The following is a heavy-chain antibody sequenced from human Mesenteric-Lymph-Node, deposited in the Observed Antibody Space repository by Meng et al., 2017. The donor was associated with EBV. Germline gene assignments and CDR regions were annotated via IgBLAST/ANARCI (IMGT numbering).Heavy chain of an antibody. J-gene: IGHJ5*02. CDR2: IRSDGSST. CDR1: GLGLSPSW. V-gene: IGHV3-74*01. CDR3: ARDVLDP. Sequence: VQLVDPGGGLVQPGGSLGLSCETSGLGLSPSWLHWGRQAPGKGLVWFSRIRSDGSSTDYPDTVKGRFTISRDNAKNTVYWQMSSLRVEDSAVYYCARDVLDPWGQGTLVTVSS.